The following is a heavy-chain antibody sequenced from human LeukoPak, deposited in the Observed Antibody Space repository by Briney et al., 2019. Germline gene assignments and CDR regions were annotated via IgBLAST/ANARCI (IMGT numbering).Heavy chain of an antibody. CDR2: IWYDGSNK. CDR3: ARVGRGVLYTFDY. D-gene: IGHD2-2*02. Sequence: GGSLRLSCAASGFIFTKYWMHWVRQAPGKGLEWVAVIWYDGSNKYYADSVKGRFTISRDNSKNTLYLQMNSLRAEDTAVYYCARVGRGVLYTFDYWGQGTLVTVSS. CDR1: GFIFTKYW. V-gene: IGHV3-33*08. J-gene: IGHJ4*02.